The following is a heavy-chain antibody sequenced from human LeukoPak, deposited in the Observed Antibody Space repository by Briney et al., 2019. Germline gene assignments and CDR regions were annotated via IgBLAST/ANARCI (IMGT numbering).Heavy chain of an antibody. V-gene: IGHV4-59*08. J-gene: IGHJ4*02. CDR2: IYYSGST. Sequence: SETLSLTCTVSGGSISSYYWSWIRQPPGKGLEWIGYIYYSGSTNYNPFLKSRVTISVDTSKNQFSLKLSSVTAADTAAYYCARLNSSSWYDYWGQGTLVTVSS. D-gene: IGHD6-13*01. CDR3: ARLNSSSWYDY. CDR1: GGSISSYY.